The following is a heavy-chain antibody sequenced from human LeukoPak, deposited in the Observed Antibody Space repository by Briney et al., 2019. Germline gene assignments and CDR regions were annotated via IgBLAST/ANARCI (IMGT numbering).Heavy chain of an antibody. V-gene: IGHV3-48*03. CDR1: GFTFSSYE. CDR2: ISSSGGTI. Sequence: GGSLRLSCAASGFTFSSYEMNWVRQAPGQGLEWVSYISSSGGTIYYADSVKGRFTISRDNAKNSLYLQMNSLRAEGTAVYYCARAVLYYYYGMDVWGQGTTVTVSS. CDR3: ARAVLYYYYGMDV. J-gene: IGHJ6*02.